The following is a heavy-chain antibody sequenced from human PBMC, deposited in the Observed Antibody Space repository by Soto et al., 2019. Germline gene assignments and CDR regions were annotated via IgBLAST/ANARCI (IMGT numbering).Heavy chain of an antibody. CDR3: ARVVPAAAYYFDY. J-gene: IGHJ4*02. V-gene: IGHV3-21*01. D-gene: IGHD2-2*01. CDR2: ISSSSSYI. CDR1: GFTFSSYS. Sequence: GGSLRLSCAASGFTFSSYSMNWVRQAPGKGLEWVSSISSSSSYIYYADSVKGRFTISRDNAKNSLYLQMNSLRAEDTAVYYCARVVPAAAYYFDYWGQGTLVTVSS.